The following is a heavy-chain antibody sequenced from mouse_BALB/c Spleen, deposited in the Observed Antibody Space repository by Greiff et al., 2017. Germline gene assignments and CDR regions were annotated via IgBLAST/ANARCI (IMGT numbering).Heavy chain of an antibody. V-gene: IGHV14-3*02. J-gene: IGHJ3*01. Sequence: EVQVVESGAELVKPGASVKLSCTASGFNIKDTYMHWVKQRPEQGLEWIGRIDPANGNTKYDPKFQGKATITADTSSNTAYLQLSSLTSEDTAVYYCATPRFAYWGQGTLVTVSA. CDR2: IDPANGNT. CDR3: ATPRFAY. CDR1: GFNIKDTY.